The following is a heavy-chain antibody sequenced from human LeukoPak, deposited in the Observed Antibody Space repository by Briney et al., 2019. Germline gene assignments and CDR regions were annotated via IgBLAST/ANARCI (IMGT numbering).Heavy chain of an antibody. CDR2: DYIGSSDS. CDR1: EYSSTNYW. J-gene: IGHJ4*02. D-gene: IGHD1-20*01. Sequence: RGDSLKIPCKASEYSSTNYWIGWVRQLPGKGLGGSGVDYIGSSDSSYNPSFKGQVTFSADKSIKTAYLQWNSLNASDIAVYYCESNCDSQGVFEYWGQGTLVTVSS. CDR3: ESNCDSQGVFEY. V-gene: IGHV5-51*01.